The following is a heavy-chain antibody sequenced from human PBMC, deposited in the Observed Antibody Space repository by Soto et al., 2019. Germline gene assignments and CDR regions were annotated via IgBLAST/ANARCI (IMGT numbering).Heavy chain of an antibody. CDR3: ALISSIAARPFDY. V-gene: IGHV1-2*04. D-gene: IGHD6-6*01. Sequence: ASVKVSCKASGYTFTGYYMHWVRQAPGQGLEWMGWINPNSGGTNYAQKFQGWVTMTRDTSISTAYMELSRLRSDDTVVYYCALISSIAARPFDYWGQGTLVTVSS. CDR1: GYTFTGYY. CDR2: INPNSGGT. J-gene: IGHJ4*02.